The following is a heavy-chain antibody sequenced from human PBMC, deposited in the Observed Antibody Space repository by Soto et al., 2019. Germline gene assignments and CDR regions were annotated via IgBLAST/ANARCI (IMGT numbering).Heavy chain of an antibody. CDR2: IGTARDP. V-gene: IGHV3-13*05. CDR1: GFTFSSYD. J-gene: IGHJ4*02. D-gene: IGHD3-3*01. Sequence: GGSLRLSCAACGFTFSSYDMHWVRQATGKGLEWVSAIGTARDPYYPGSVKGRFTISRENAKNSLYLQMNSLRAGDTAVYYWARETLFSGPLFGDYWGQGTLVTVSS. CDR3: ARETLFSGPLFGDY.